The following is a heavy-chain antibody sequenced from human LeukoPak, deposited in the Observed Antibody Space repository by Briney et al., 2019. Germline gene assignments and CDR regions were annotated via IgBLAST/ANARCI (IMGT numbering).Heavy chain of an antibody. J-gene: IGHJ6*02. D-gene: IGHD6-13*01. Sequence: ASVKVSCKASGYTFTSYDINWVRQATGQGLEWMGWMNPNTGNTGYAQKFQGRITLTRDMSTSTVYMDLSSLRIQDTAVYYCARDLGSAAAMDYNMDVWGQGTTVIVSS. CDR2: MNPNTGNT. CDR3: ARDLGSAAAMDYNMDV. V-gene: IGHV1-8*01. CDR1: GYTFTSYD.